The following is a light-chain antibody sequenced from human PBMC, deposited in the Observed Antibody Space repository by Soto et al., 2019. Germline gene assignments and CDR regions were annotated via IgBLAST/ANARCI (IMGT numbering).Light chain of an antibody. CDR2: SPS. CDR1: QSISTE. V-gene: IGKV3-15*01. CDR3: QQGHNWPLT. Sequence: EIVMTQSPATLSVSPGERATLSCRASQSISTELAWYQQKPGQPPRLLIYSPSTRATGVPARFTGSGSGSEFTLTIGGMQSEDFAVYYCQQGHNWPLTFGQGTRLEI. J-gene: IGKJ2*01.